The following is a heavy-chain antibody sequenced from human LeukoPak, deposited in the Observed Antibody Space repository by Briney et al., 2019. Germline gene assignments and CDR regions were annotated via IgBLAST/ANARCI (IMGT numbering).Heavy chain of an antibody. Sequence: GGSLRLSCAASGFTFSSYWMHWVRQAPGKGLVWDSRINSDGSSTSYADSVKGRFTISRDNAKNTLYLQMNSLRAEDTAVYYCARDWRGGSRNYFYSYMDVWGKGTTVTVSS. CDR3: ARDWRGGSRNYFYSYMDV. V-gene: IGHV3-74*01. J-gene: IGHJ6*03. D-gene: IGHD1-14*01. CDR1: GFTFSSYW. CDR2: INSDGSST.